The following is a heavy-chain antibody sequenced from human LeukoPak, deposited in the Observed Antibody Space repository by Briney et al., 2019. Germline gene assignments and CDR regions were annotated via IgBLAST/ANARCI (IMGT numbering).Heavy chain of an antibody. V-gene: IGHV4-39*07. CDR1: GGSFSTSSYF. J-gene: IGHJ3*02. D-gene: IGHD6-13*01. CDR3: AGLAAALEAFDI. Sequence: SETLSLTCIVSGGSFSTSSYFWGWIRQPPGKGLEWIGTIYYTGSSYYNPSLKSRVTISEDTSKNRFSLKLSSVTAADTAVYYCAGLAAALEAFDIWGQGTMVTVSS. CDR2: IYYTGSS.